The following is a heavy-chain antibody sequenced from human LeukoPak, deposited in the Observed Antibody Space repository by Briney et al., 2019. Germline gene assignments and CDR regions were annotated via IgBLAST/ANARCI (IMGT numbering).Heavy chain of an antibody. V-gene: IGHV3-30*02. J-gene: IGHJ4*02. D-gene: IGHD1-1*01. CDR3: AKDRKQLLDY. CDR2: IRYDGSNK. CDR1: GFTFSSYG. Sequence: GGSLRLSCAASGFTFSSYGMHWVRQAPGKGLEWVAFIRYDGSNKYYADSVKGRFIISRDNSKNTLYLQMNSLRAEDTAVYYCAKDRKQLLDYWGQGTLVTVSS.